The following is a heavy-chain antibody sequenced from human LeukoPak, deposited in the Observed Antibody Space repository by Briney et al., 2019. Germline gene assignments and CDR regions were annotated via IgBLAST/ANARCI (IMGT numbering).Heavy chain of an antibody. CDR2: ISTTGNT. D-gene: IGHD1-26*01. CDR3: ARDFSGSGYYLDY. V-gene: IGHV4-4*07. Sequence: SETLSLTCTVSGDSISGYYWSWIRQSAGKGLEYIGRISTTGNTNDIPSLKSRVTMSLDTSKNQFFLKLSSVTAADTAMYYCARDFSGSGYYLDYWGQGIPVTVSS. J-gene: IGHJ4*02. CDR1: GDSISGYY.